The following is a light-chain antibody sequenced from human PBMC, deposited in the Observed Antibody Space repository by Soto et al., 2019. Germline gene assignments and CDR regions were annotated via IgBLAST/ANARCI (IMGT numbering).Light chain of an antibody. CDR3: MQALQWT. J-gene: IGKJ1*01. V-gene: IGKV2-28*01. CDR1: QSLLHSNGYNY. CDR2: LGS. Sequence: DIVTTQSPLSLPVTPGEPASISCRSSQSLLHSNGYNYLDWYLQKPGQSPQLLIYLGSNRASGVPDRFSGSGSGTDFTLKISRVEAEDVGVYYCMQALQWTFGQGTKVEIK.